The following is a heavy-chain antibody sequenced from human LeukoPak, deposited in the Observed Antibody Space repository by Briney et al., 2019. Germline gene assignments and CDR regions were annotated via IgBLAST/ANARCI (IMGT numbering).Heavy chain of an antibody. Sequence: PSETLSLTCTVSGASIGSSPYGTAYYWGWIRQPPGKGLEWIGSIYYSGSTYYNPSLKSRVTISVDTSKNQFSLKLNSVTATDTAVYYCARHYGPWGQGTLVTVSS. V-gene: IGHV4-39*01. CDR2: IYYSGST. CDR3: ARHYGP. CDR1: GASIGSSPYGTAYY. J-gene: IGHJ4*02. D-gene: IGHD3-10*01.